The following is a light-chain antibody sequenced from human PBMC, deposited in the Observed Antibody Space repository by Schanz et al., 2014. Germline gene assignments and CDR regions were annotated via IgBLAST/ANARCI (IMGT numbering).Light chain of an antibody. Sequence: EIVLTQSPATLSLSPGERATLSCGASQSVSSRYLAWYQQKPGLAPRLLIYDASSRATGIPDRFSGSGSGTDFTLTISSLHPEDFATYYCQQSYTTPLWTFGQGTKLEIK. J-gene: IGKJ2*01. CDR3: QQSYTTPLWT. CDR1: QSVSSRY. V-gene: IGKV3D-20*01. CDR2: DAS.